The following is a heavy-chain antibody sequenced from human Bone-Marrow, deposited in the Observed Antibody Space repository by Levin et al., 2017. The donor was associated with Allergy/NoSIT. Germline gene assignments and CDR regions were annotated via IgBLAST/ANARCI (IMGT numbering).Heavy chain of an antibody. CDR1: GYSFTSYW. D-gene: IGHD2-2*01. CDR2: IYPGDSDT. Sequence: GESLKISCKGSGYSFTSYWIGWVRQMPGKGLEWMGIIYPGDSDTRYSPSFQGQVTISADKSISTAYLQWSSLKASDTAMYYCARRGGGYCSSTSCDTASGAGNWFDPWGQGTLVTVSS. CDR3: ARRGGGYCSSTSCDTASGAGNWFDP. J-gene: IGHJ5*02. V-gene: IGHV5-51*01.